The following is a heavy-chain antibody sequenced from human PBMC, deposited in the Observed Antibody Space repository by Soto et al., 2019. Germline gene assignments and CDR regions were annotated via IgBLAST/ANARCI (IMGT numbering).Heavy chain of an antibody. D-gene: IGHD6-6*01. CDR3: ARASRFDY. V-gene: IGHV4-34*02. CDR2: INHSGST. J-gene: IGHJ4*02. CDR1: GGSFSGYY. Sequence: QVQLQQWGAGLLKPSETLSLTCAVYGGSFSGYYWSWIRQPPGKGLEWIGEINHSGSTNYNPSLXSXVXPSVDTSKNQFSLMLSSVTAADTAVYYCARASRFDYWGQGTLVTVSS.